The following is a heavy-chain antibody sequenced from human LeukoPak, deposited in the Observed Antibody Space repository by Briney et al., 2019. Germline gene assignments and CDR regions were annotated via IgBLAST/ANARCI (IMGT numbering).Heavy chain of an antibody. D-gene: IGHD6-19*01. J-gene: IGHJ4*02. Sequence: GRSLRLSCAASGFTFSGYGMHWVRQAPGKGLEWVAVIWYDGSNKYYADSVKGRFTISRDNSKNTLYLQMNSLRAEDTAVCYCASTSGWYEPIDYWGRGTLVTVSS. CDR3: ASTSGWYEPIDY. CDR2: IWYDGSNK. V-gene: IGHV3-33*01. CDR1: GFTFSGYG.